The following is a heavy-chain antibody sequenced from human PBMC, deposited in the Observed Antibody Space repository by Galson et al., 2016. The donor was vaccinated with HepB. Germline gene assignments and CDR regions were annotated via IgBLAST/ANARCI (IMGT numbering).Heavy chain of an antibody. CDR1: GFSFTNHW. D-gene: IGHD2-15*01. CDR2: IRQDGNEK. J-gene: IGHJ3*01. CDR3: ARDSGYCSGGSCYGDAFDV. Sequence: SLRLSCAASGFSFTNHWMTWVRQAPGKGLEWVANIRQDGNEKYHAEFVKGRFTISRDNAKNSLYLQMSGLRPEDTAVYYCARDSGYCSGGSCYGDAFDVWGQGAMGTVAS. V-gene: IGHV3-7*01.